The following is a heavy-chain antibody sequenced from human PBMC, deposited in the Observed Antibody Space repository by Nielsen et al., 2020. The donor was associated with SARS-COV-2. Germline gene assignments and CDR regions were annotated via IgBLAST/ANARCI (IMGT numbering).Heavy chain of an antibody. CDR1: GYTFTGYY. V-gene: IGHV1-69*13. J-gene: IGHJ2*01. CDR2: IIPIFGTA. D-gene: IGHD6-19*01. CDR3: ARDLIAVAGRRGWYFDL. Sequence: SVKVSCKASGYTFTGYYMHWVRQAPGQGLEWMGGIIPIFGTANYAQKFQGRVTITADESTSTAYMELSSLRSEDTAVYYCARDLIAVAGRRGWYFDLWGRGTLVTVSS.